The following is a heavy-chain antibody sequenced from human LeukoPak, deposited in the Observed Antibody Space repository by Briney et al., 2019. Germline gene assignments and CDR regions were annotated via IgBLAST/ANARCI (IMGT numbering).Heavy chain of an antibody. D-gene: IGHD3-9*01. CDR3: AREGRYDILTAYYPLNN. CDR2: IYIDGKT. Sequence: PGGSLRLSCAASGFTVSSNYMSWVRQAPGKWLECVSVIYIDGKTFYAESVKGRFTISRDNSKNTLYLQMNSLRPEDTAVYYCAREGRYDILTAYYPLNNWGQGARVTVSS. CDR1: GFTVSSNY. V-gene: IGHV3-53*05. J-gene: IGHJ4*02.